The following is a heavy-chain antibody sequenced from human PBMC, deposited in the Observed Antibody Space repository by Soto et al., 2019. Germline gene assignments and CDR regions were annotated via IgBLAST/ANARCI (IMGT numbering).Heavy chain of an antibody. CDR1: GYTFTSYG. J-gene: IGHJ4*02. Sequence: ASVKVSCKASGYTFTSYGISWVRQAPGQGLEWMGGISPNFGNTKYAQKFQGRVTITADESTSTAYMELSSLRSEDTAVYYCARGQSGNGDYWGQGTLVTVSS. CDR3: ARGQSGNGDY. V-gene: IGHV1-69*13. D-gene: IGHD3-3*01. CDR2: ISPNFGNT.